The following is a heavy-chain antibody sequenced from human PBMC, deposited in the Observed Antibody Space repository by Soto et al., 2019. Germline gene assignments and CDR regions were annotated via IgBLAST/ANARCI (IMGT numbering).Heavy chain of an antibody. CDR1: GFTFDDYA. V-gene: IGHV3-9*01. CDR3: ARSRGLVSRPLDL. Sequence: EVQLVESGGGLVQPGRSLRLSCAASGFTFDDYAMHWVRQAPGKGLEWVSGITWNSGDITYTGSVKGRFSISRDNAENSLYLHMNSLGPEDTAFYYCARSRGLVSRPLDLWGQGTLVTVSS. CDR2: ITWNSGDI. D-gene: IGHD3-22*01. J-gene: IGHJ5*02.